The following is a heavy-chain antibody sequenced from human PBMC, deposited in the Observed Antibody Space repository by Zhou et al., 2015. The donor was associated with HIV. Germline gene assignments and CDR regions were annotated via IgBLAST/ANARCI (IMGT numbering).Heavy chain of an antibody. D-gene: IGHD1-14*01. CDR1: GGTLGNYG. CDR2: IISSFGTA. CDR3: ATDRGSGNLGHS. J-gene: IGHJ4*02. Sequence: QVQLVQSGAEVKKPGSSVKVSCTASGGTLGNYGISWVRQAPGQGLEWMGGIISSFGTASYAQKFQGRVTITADKSTSTAYMEMKSLRHEDSALYYCATDRGSGNLGHSWGQGTLVTVSS. V-gene: IGHV1-69*06.